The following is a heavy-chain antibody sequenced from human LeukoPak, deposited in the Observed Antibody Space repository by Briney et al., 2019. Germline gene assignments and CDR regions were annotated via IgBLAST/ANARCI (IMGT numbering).Heavy chain of an antibody. Sequence: SETQSLTCTVSGGSISSYYWSWIRQPPGKGLEWIGYISYSGSTNYNPSLRSRVTISVDTSKNQFSLNLSSVTAADTAVYYCARDLGYCSSMSCYAWFDPWGQGTLVTVSS. D-gene: IGHD2-2*01. CDR1: GGSISSYY. V-gene: IGHV4-59*01. CDR3: ARDLGYCSSMSCYAWFDP. J-gene: IGHJ5*02. CDR2: ISYSGST.